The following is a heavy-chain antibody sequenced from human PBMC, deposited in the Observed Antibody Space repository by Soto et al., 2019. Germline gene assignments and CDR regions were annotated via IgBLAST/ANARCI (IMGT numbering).Heavy chain of an antibody. CDR3: ARVGTDDYYYYYMDV. J-gene: IGHJ6*03. V-gene: IGHV1-18*01. CDR1: GYTFTSYG. Sequence: ASVKVSCKASGYTFTSYGISWVRQAPGQGLVWMGWISAYNGNTNYAQKLQGRVTMTTDTSTSTAYMELRSLGSDDTALYYCARVGTDDYYYYYMDVWGKGTTVTVSS. CDR2: ISAYNGNT. D-gene: IGHD2-21*02.